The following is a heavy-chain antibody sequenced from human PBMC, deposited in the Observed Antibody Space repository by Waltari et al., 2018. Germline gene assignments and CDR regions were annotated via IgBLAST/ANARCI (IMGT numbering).Heavy chain of an antibody. CDR2: ISWNSGSI. J-gene: IGHJ4*02. Sequence: EVQLVESGGGLVQPGRSLRLSCAASGFTFDDYAMHWVRQAPGKGLEWVSGISWNSGSIGYADSVKGRFTISRDNAKNSLYLQMNSLRAEDTAVYYCAKSDRFGGVVVGFDYWGQGTLVTVSS. D-gene: IGHD3-16*02. CDR3: AKSDRFGGVVVGFDY. V-gene: IGHV3-9*01. CDR1: GFTFDDYA.